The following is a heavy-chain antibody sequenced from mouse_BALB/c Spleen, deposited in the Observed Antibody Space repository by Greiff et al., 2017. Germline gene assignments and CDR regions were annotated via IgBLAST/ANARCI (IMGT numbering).Heavy chain of an antibody. CDR1: GYTFTSYY. J-gene: IGHJ2*01. CDR2: INPYNDGT. Sequence: QVQLQQPGAELVKPGASVKLSCKASGYTFTSYYMYWVKQRPGQGLEWIGGINPYNDGTKYNEKFKGKATLTSDKSSSTAYMELSSLTSEDSAVYYCAREGLSIFDYWGQGTTLTVSS. CDR3: AREGLSIFDY. D-gene: IGHD2-3*01. V-gene: IGHV1-53*01.